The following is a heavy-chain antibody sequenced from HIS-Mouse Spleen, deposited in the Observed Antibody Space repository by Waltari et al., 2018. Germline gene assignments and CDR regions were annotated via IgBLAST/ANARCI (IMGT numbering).Heavy chain of an antibody. J-gene: IGHJ3*02. CDR3: ARAPTGFLEWFDAFDI. CDR1: GGSISSSSYY. D-gene: IGHD3-3*01. V-gene: IGHV4-39*07. CDR2: IYYSGRH. Sequence: QLQLQESGPGLVKPSETLSLTCTVSGGSISSSSYYWGWIRQPPGKGLEWMGSIYYSGRHDYHQSLKGRVTISVDTSKSQFSRKLGSVTAADTAVYYCARAPTGFLEWFDAFDIWGQGTMVTVSS.